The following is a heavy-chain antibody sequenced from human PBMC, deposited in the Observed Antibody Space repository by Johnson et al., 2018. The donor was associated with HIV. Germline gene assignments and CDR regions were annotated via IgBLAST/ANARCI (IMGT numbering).Heavy chain of an antibody. Sequence: QEQLVESGGGVVQPGRSLRLSCAASGFTFSSYAMHWVRQAPGKGLEWVAVISYDGSNKYYADSVKGRFTLSRDNSKNTLYLQMTSLRQDDTAVYYCTRDFSSGYYDRGDAFDIWGQGTMVTVSS. J-gene: IGHJ3*02. V-gene: IGHV3-30-3*01. CDR1: GFTFSSYA. D-gene: IGHD3-22*01. CDR2: ISYDGSNK. CDR3: TRDFSSGYYDRGDAFDI.